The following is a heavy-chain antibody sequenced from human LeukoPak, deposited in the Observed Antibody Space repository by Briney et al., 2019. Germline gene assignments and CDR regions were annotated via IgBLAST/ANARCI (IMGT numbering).Heavy chain of an antibody. CDR2: ICYSGST. V-gene: IGHV4-39*01. D-gene: IGHD2-15*01. CDR1: GGSISNSSPC. J-gene: IGHJ4*02. Sequence: SETLSLTCKVSGGSISNSSPCWGWIRQPPREGLEWIGSICYSGSTHYNPSLKSRVTISVDTSKNQFSLTLNSVTAADTAVYYCARVCSGGTCSDFWGQGTLVTVSS. CDR3: ARVCSGGTCSDF.